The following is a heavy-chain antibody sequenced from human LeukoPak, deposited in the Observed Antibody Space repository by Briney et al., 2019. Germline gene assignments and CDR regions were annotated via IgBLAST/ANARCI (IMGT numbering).Heavy chain of an antibody. Sequence: ASVKVSCKASGYTFTCYYMHWVRQAPGQGVEWMGWINPNSGGTNYAQKFQGRVTMTRDTSISTAYMELSRLRSDDTAVYYCAREVGYQYYDFWSGPRLDYWGQGTLVTVSS. J-gene: IGHJ4*02. V-gene: IGHV1-2*02. D-gene: IGHD3-3*01. CDR2: INPNSGGT. CDR3: AREVGYQYYDFWSGPRLDY. CDR1: GYTFTCYY.